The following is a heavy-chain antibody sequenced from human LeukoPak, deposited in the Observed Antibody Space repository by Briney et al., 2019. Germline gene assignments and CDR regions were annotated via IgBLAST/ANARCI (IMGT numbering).Heavy chain of an antibody. J-gene: IGHJ3*02. CDR1: GFTFSSYS. D-gene: IGHD1-20*01. Sequence: GGSLRLSCAASGFTFSSYSMNWVRQAPGKGLEWVSSISSSSSYIYYADSVKGRFTISRDNAKNSLYLQMNSLRAEDTAVYYCARDKPPPTITGTTLGAFDIWGQGTMVTVSS. V-gene: IGHV3-21*01. CDR3: ARDKPPPTITGTTLGAFDI. CDR2: ISSSSSYI.